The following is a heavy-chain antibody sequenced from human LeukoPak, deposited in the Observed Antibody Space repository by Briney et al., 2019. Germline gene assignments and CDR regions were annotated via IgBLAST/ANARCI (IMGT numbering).Heavy chain of an antibody. V-gene: IGHV4-34*01. Sequence: SETLSLTRAVYGGSFSGYYWSWIRQPPGKGLEWIGEINHSGSTNYNPSLKSRVTISVDTSKNQFSLKLSSVTAADTAVYYCARGSITMVRAENAFDIWGQGTMVTVSS. CDR2: INHSGST. CDR1: GGSFSGYY. D-gene: IGHD3-10*01. CDR3: ARGSITMVRAENAFDI. J-gene: IGHJ3*02.